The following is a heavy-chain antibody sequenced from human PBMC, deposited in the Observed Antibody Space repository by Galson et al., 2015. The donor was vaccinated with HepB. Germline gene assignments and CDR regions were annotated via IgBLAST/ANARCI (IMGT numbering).Heavy chain of an antibody. CDR1: GFTFTSRT. J-gene: IGHJ4*02. CDR2: IGQPDGPT. V-gene: IGHV3-23*01. D-gene: IGHD1-14*01. Sequence: SLRLSCAASGFTFTSRTLHWARQAPGKGLEWVSGIGQPDGPTYYADSVKGRFTISRDNSRNTLFLHMNSLRVDDTAVYYCAVGTGHDFWGQGTLVAVSS. CDR3: AVGTGHDF.